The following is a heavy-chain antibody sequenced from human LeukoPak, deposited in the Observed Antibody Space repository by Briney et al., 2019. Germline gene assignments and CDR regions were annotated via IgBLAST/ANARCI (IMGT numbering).Heavy chain of an antibody. CDR1: GFTFDDYA. J-gene: IGHJ4*02. D-gene: IGHD2-2*01. CDR3: AKDWGSTSAPYYFDY. V-gene: IGHV3-9*01. Sequence: GRSLRLSCAASGFTFDDYAMHWVRQAPGKGLEWVSGISWNSGSIGYADSVKGRFTISRDNAKNSLYLQMNSLRAEDTALYYCAKDWGSTSAPYYFDYWGQGTLVTVSS. CDR2: ISWNSGSI.